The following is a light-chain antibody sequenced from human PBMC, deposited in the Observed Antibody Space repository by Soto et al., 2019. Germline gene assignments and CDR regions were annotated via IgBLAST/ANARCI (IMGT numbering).Light chain of an antibody. CDR2: DAS. Sequence: DIQMTQSPSSLSASVGDRVTITCQASQDIGNNLNWYQQKAGEAPKLLINDASNLETGVPSRFSGSGSGTDFTFTISSLQPEDIATYYCQHYDNLPSGTFGQGTRLDIK. J-gene: IGKJ5*01. V-gene: IGKV1-33*01. CDR3: QHYDNLPSGT. CDR1: QDIGNN.